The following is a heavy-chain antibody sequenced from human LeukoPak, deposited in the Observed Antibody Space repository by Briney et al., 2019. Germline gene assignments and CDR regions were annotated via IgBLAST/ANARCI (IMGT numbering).Heavy chain of an antibody. CDR2: IYSGGST. CDR1: GFTVSSNY. CDR3: ARDPRASSSWSY. Sequence: GGSLRLSCAASGFTVSSNYMSWVRQAPGKGLEWVSVIYSGGSTYYADSVKGRFTISRDNSKNTLYLQMNSLRAEDTAVYYRARDPRASSSWSYWGQGTLVTVSS. V-gene: IGHV3-66*01. D-gene: IGHD6-13*01. J-gene: IGHJ4*02.